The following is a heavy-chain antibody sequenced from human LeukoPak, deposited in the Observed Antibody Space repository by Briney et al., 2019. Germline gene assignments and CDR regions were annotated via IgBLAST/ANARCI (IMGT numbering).Heavy chain of an antibody. J-gene: IGHJ3*02. V-gene: IGHV1-8*03. CDR2: MNPNSGNT. Sequence: ASVKVSCKASGYTFTSYDINWVRQATGQGLEWMGWMNPNSGNTGYAQKFQGRVTITADKSTSTAYMELSSLRSEDTAVYYCASTYYYDSSGYYYAFDIWGQGTVVTVSS. CDR1: GYTFTSYD. D-gene: IGHD3-22*01. CDR3: ASTYYYDSSGYYYAFDI.